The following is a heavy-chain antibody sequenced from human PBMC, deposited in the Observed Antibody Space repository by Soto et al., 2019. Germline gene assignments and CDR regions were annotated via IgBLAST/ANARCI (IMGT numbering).Heavy chain of an antibody. CDR1: GFTFSNAW. D-gene: IGHD3-3*01. Sequence: PGGSLRLSCAASGFTFSNAWMNWVRQAPGKGLEWVGRIKSKTDGGTTDYAAPVKGRFTISRDDSKNTLYLQMNSLKTEDTAVYYCTTVLSGQQPSITIFGVVTTWYYYGMDVWGQGTTVTVSS. V-gene: IGHV3-15*07. CDR2: IKSKTDGGTT. J-gene: IGHJ6*02. CDR3: TTVLSGQQPSITIFGVVTTWYYYGMDV.